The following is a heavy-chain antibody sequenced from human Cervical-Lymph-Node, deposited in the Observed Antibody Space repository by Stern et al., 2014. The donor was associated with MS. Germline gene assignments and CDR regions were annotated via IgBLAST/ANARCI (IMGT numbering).Heavy chain of an antibody. D-gene: IGHD6-13*01. V-gene: IGHV1-69*01. J-gene: IGHJ4*02. CDR2: ISPLVGTT. CDR3: VRDQGGIAAS. Sequence: QVQLVQSGAEVKQPGSSMKVSCKASGGTFSSIEISWVRQAPGQGLEWLGGISPLVGTTNSAQQVQGRVTIVADESTNTGNMELSRLRSEDTAVYYCVRDQGGIAASWGQGTLVTVSS. CDR1: GGTFSSIE.